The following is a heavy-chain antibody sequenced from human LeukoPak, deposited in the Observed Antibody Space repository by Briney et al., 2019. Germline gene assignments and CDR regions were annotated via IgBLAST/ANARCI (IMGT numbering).Heavy chain of an antibody. CDR3: ARGGLESNAYSWFDF. CDR2: ISYSGAT. Sequence: KPSQTLSLTCTVSGGSITSYYWSWIRQPPGKGLEWIGYISYSGATNYNPSLKSRATISGDTSKNQFSLKLSSVTAADTAVYYCARGGLESNAYSWFDFWGQGTLVTVSS. V-gene: IGHV4-59*01. D-gene: IGHD3-16*01. J-gene: IGHJ4*02. CDR1: GGSITSYY.